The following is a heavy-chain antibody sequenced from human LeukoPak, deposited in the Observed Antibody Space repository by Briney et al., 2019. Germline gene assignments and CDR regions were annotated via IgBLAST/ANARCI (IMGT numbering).Heavy chain of an antibody. V-gene: IGHV3-73*01. CDR2: IRSKANSYAT. CDR1: GFTFSGSA. Sequence: PGGSLRLSCAASGFTFSGSAMHRVRQASGKGLEWVGRIRSKANSYATAYAASVKGRFTISRDDSKNTAYLQMNSLKTEDTAVYYCKMGDAFDIWGQGTMVTVTS. CDR3: KMGDAFDI. J-gene: IGHJ3*02. D-gene: IGHD2-8*01.